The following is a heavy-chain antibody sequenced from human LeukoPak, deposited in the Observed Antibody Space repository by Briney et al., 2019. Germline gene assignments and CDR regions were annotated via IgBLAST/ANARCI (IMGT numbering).Heavy chain of an antibody. J-gene: IGHJ3*02. CDR2: IYSGGST. CDR3: AKDPNGDYIGAFDM. D-gene: IGHD4-17*01. V-gene: IGHV3-53*01. Sequence: GGSLRLSCAASGFTFSDYYMSWVRQAPGKGLEWVSVIYSGGSTYYADSVKGRFTISRDNSKNTLYLQMNSLRAEDTAIYYCAKDPNGDYIGAFDMWGQGTKVTVSS. CDR1: GFTFSDYY.